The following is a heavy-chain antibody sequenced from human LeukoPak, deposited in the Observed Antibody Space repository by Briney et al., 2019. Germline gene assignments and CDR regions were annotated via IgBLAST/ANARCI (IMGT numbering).Heavy chain of an antibody. D-gene: IGHD6-13*01. V-gene: IGHV4-4*07. CDR3: ARGTTAAAGIFDC. Sequence: PSESLSLTCSVSGGSISSYYWSWVRLPAGKGLEWIGRIYSSGSTNYNPSLNSRVTMSVDTSNNQFSLRLTSVTAADTAVYYCARGTTAAAGIFDCWGQGTLVTVSS. CDR2: IYSSGST. CDR1: GGSISSYY. J-gene: IGHJ4*02.